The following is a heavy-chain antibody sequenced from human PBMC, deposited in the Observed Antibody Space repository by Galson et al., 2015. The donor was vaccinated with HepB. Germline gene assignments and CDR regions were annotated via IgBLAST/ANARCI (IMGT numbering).Heavy chain of an antibody. V-gene: IGHV3-7*03. Sequence: SLRLSCAVSGFTLSSYWMSWVRQAPGKGLEWVANIKQDGSETYYVDSLKGRFTISRDNAKNSLYLQMNSLRAEDTAVYFCARVRYTSGWFAPTLDNWGQGTLVIVSS. D-gene: IGHD6-19*01. CDR1: GFTLSSYW. J-gene: IGHJ4*02. CDR3: ARVRYTSGWFAPTLDN. CDR2: IKQDGSET.